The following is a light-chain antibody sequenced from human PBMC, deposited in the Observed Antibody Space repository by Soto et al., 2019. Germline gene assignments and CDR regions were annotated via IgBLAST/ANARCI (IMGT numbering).Light chain of an antibody. J-gene: IGKJ1*01. CDR2: GAS. V-gene: IGKV3-15*01. Sequence: EIVMTQSPATLSVSPGERATLSCRASQTVSSNLAWYQQKPGQAPRLLIYGASPRATGIPARFSGSGSGTEFTLTISSLQSEDFAVYYCQQYNNWPWTFGKGNNVEIK. CDR1: QTVSSN. CDR3: QQYNNWPWT.